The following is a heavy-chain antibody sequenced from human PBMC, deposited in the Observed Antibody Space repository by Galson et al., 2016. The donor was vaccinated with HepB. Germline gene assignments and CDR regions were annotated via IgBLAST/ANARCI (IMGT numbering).Heavy chain of an antibody. CDR1: GFTFTSYA. V-gene: IGHV3-23*01. D-gene: IGHD2-2*01. CDR3: EKDRQYGDSSSCYLRP. CDR2: ISGDRSHI. J-gene: IGHJ5*02. Sequence: SLRLSCAASGFTFTSYAMTWVRQTPGKGLEWVSSISGDRSHIYYADSVKGRFAISRDNSKNTLYLQMNSLRAEDTAVYYCEKDRQYGDSSSCYLRPWGQGTLVTVSS.